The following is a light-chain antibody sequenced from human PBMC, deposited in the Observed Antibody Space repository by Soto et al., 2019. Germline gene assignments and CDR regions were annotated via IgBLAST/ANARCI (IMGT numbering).Light chain of an antibody. J-gene: IGKJ4*01. CDR2: WAS. Sequence: DIVMTQSPDSLAVSLGERATINCKSSQSVSYSSNNNNYLAWYQQKPGQPPKLHIYWASTRESGVPDRFSGSGSGTDFTLTISSLQAEDVAVYYCQQYYGTPLTFGGGTHVEIK. CDR1: QSVSYSSNNNNY. V-gene: IGKV4-1*01. CDR3: QQYYGTPLT.